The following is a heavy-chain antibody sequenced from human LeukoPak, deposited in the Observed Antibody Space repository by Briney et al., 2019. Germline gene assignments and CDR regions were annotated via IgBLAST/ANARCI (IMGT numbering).Heavy chain of an antibody. CDR3: ARGNNWNLFDY. D-gene: IGHD1-20*01. J-gene: IGHJ4*02. V-gene: IGHV3-7*03. CDR2: IKQDGSEK. Sequence: GGSLRLSCAASGFTFSSYWMSWVRQAPGKGLGWVANIKQDGSEKYYVDSVEGRFTISRDNAKNSLYLQMNSLRAEDTAVYYCARGNNWNLFDYWGQGTLVTVSS. CDR1: GFTFSSYW.